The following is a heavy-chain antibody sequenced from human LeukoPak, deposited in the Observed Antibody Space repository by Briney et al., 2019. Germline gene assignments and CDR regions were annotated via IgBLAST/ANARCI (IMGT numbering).Heavy chain of an antibody. D-gene: IGHD2-21*02. V-gene: IGHV3-11*05. Sequence: GGSLRLSCAASRFTFSDLCMSWIRQAPGKGLEWVSYISSSSNTNYADSVKGRFSISRDNAQNSLYLQMNSLRAEDTAVYYCAREWDAYCGGDCYSPFDYGGQGTLVTVSS. CDR3: AREWDAYCGGDCYSPFDY. J-gene: IGHJ4*02. CDR1: RFTFSDLC. CDR2: ISSSSNT.